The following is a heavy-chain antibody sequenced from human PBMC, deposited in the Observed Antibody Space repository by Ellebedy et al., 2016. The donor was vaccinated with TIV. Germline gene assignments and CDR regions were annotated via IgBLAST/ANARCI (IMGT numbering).Heavy chain of an antibody. CDR1: GFTFSSYA. CDR3: AKVLRGAVRGSDY. D-gene: IGHD3-16*01. V-gene: IGHV3-23*01. CDR2: ISGSGGST. J-gene: IGHJ4*02. Sequence: GESLKISXAASGFTFSSYAMSWVRQAPGKGLEWVSAISGSGGSTYYADSVKGRFTISRDNSKNTLYLQMNSLRAEDTAVYYCAKVLRGAVRGSDYWGQGTLVTVSS.